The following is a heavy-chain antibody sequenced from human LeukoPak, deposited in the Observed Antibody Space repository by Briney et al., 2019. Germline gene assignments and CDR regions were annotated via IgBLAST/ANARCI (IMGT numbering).Heavy chain of an antibody. V-gene: IGHV3-23*01. CDR1: GFTFSSFV. CDR3: AKRTTGWSYYFDY. D-gene: IGHD6-19*01. CDR2: IGGSGGDI. Sequence: PGGSLRLSCAASGFTFSSFVMSWVRQAPGKGLEWVSRIGGSGGDIYYADSVKGRFTISRDNSKNTLYLQMNSLRVDDTAVYYCAKRTTGWSYYFDYWGQGTLVTVSS. J-gene: IGHJ4*02.